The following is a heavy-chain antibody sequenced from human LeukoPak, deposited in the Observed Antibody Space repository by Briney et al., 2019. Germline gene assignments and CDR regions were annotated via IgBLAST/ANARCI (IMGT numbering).Heavy chain of an antibody. CDR1: GGSFSGYY. CDR2: INHSGST. D-gene: IGHD1-26*01. CDR3: ASPSGSYYLGAFDI. V-gene: IGHV4-34*01. J-gene: IGHJ3*02. Sequence: SETLSLTCAVYGGSFSGYYWSWIRQPLGKGLEWIGEINHSGSTNYNPSLKSRVTISVDTSKNQFSLKLSSVTAADTAVYYCASPSGSYYLGAFDIWGQGTMVTVSS.